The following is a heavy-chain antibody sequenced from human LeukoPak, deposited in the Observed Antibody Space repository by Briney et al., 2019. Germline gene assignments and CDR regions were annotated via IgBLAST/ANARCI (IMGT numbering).Heavy chain of an antibody. CDR1: GGSISNYY. V-gene: IGHV4-4*07. CDR3: ARKGDTAMVNDY. D-gene: IGHD5-18*01. CDR2: IYTSGST. Sequence: SETLSLTRTVSGGSISNYYWNWIRQPAGKGLEWIGRIYTSGSTYYNPSLKSRDTMSVDTSKNQFSLKVSSVTAADTAVYYCARKGDTAMVNDYWGQGTLVTVSS. J-gene: IGHJ4*02.